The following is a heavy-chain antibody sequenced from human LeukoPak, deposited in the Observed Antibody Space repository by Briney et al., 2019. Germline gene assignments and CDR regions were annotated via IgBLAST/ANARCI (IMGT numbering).Heavy chain of an antibody. J-gene: IGHJ5*02. D-gene: IGHD6-13*01. V-gene: IGHV1-18*01. Sequence: ASVKVSCKASSYTFTRYGISWVRQAPGQGLEWMGWISGYNGNTNYAQKFQGRVSMTADTSTSTAYMEVRSLRSDDTAVYYCARTATRIAAAPFFDPWGQGTLVTVSS. CDR1: SYTFTRYG. CDR3: ARTATRIAAAPFFDP. CDR2: ISGYNGNT.